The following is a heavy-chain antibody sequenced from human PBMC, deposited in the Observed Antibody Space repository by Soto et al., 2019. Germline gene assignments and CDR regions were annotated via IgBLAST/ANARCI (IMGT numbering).Heavy chain of an antibody. J-gene: IGHJ3*02. D-gene: IGHD6-19*01. CDR1: GGTFSSYA. Sequence: ASVKVSCKASGGTFSSYAISWVRQAPGQGLEWMGGIIPIFGTANYAQKFQGRVTITADESTSTAYMELSSLRSEDTAVYYCARFRIAVAGPLLNPDAFDIWGQGTMVTVSS. CDR2: IIPIFGTA. V-gene: IGHV1-69*13. CDR3: ARFRIAVAGPLLNPDAFDI.